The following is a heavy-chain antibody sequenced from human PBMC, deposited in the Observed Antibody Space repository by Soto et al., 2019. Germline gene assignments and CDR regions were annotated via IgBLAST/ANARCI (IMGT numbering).Heavy chain of an antibody. CDR3: AKACGDYVENYYYGMDV. J-gene: IGHJ6*02. V-gene: IGHV3-23*01. CDR1: GFTFSSYA. CDR2: ISGSGGST. D-gene: IGHD4-17*01. Sequence: GGSLRLSCAASGFTFSSYAMSWVRQAPGKGLEWVSAISGSGGSTYYADSVKGRFTISRDNSKNTLYLQMNSLRAEDTAVYYCAKACGDYVENYYYGMDVWGQGTTVTVSS.